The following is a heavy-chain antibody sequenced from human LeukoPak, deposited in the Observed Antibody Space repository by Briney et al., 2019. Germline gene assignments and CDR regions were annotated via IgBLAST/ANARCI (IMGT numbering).Heavy chain of an antibody. J-gene: IGHJ6*03. CDR3: AKDHRPYSNYYYYYMDV. CDR2: ISGSGGST. Sequence: GGSLRLSCAASGFTFSSYAMSWVRQAPGKGLEWVSAISGSGGSTYYADSVKGRFTISRDNSKNTLYLQMNSLRAGDSAVYYCAKDHRPYSNYYYYYMDVWGKGTTVTVSS. CDR1: GFTFSSYA. V-gene: IGHV3-23*01. D-gene: IGHD4-11*01.